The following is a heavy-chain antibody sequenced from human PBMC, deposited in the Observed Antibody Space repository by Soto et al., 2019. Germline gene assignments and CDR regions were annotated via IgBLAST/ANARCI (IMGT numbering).Heavy chain of an antibody. V-gene: IGHV5-10-1*01. Sequence: RGESLKISCKGSGYSFTSYWISWVRQMPGKGLEWMGRIDPSDSYTNYSPSFQGHVTISADKSISTAYLQWSSLKASDTAMYYCARLNGSSGYYYVVTGGFDYWGQGTLVTVSS. D-gene: IGHD3-22*01. CDR2: IDPSDSYT. CDR3: ARLNGSSGYYYVVTGGFDY. CDR1: GYSFTSYW. J-gene: IGHJ4*02.